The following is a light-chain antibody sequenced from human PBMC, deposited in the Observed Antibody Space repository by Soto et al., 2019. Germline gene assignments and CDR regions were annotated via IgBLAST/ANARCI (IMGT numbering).Light chain of an antibody. J-gene: IGLJ1*01. CDR1: NSNIGAGYE. V-gene: IGLV1-40*01. Sequence: QSVLTKPPSVNGAPGQRVIISCTGSNSNIGAGYEVHWFQQLPGTAPKLLIYGNINRPSGVPDRFSGSKSGTSASLAITGLQPEDEADYYCQSYDSSLSVLYVFGTGTKVTVL. CDR2: GNI. CDR3: QSYDSSLSVLYV.